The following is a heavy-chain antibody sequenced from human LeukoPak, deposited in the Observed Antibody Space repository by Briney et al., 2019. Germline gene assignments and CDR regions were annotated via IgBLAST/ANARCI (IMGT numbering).Heavy chain of an antibody. V-gene: IGHV4-59*01. Sequence: SETLSLTCTVSGGSISTYYWSWIRQPPGKGLEWIGYIYYSGSTNYNPSLKSRVTISVDTSKNQFSLQLSSVTAADTALYFCARADYGGNSAYDYWGQGALVTVSS. J-gene: IGHJ4*02. CDR3: ARADYGGNSAYDY. CDR2: IYYSGST. CDR1: GGSISTYY. D-gene: IGHD4-23*01.